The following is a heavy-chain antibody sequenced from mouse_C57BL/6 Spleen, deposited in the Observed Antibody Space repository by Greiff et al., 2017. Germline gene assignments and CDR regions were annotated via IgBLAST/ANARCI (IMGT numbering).Heavy chain of an antibody. J-gene: IGHJ4*01. CDR3: ATKDEDYAMDY. CDR2: IWSGGST. V-gene: IGHV2-5*01. Sequence: VQLQESGPGLVPPSQSLSITCTVSGFSLTSYGVHWVRQSPGKGLEWLGVIWSGGSTDYNAAFMSRLRITKDNSKSQVFFKMNSLQADDTAIYYCATKDEDYAMDYWGQGTSVTVSS. CDR1: GFSLTSYG.